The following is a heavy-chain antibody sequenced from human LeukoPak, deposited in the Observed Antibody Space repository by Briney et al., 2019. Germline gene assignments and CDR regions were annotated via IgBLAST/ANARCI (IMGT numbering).Heavy chain of an antibody. CDR2: VSGSGRGENT. V-gene: IGHV3-23*01. D-gene: IGHD1/OR15-1a*01. CDR3: ARDKGGTYKAGAFDI. Sequence: GGSLRLSCAASGFTFSSSAMSWVRQAPGKGLEWVSNVSGSGRGENTYYADSVKGRFTISRDNSKNTLILQMNSLRAEDTAVYYCARDKGGTYKAGAFDIWGQGTMVTVSS. J-gene: IGHJ3*02. CDR1: GFTFSSSA.